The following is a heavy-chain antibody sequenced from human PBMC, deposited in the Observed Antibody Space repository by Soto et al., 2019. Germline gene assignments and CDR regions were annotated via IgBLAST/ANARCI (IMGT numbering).Heavy chain of an antibody. J-gene: IGHJ4*02. D-gene: IGHD3-22*01. Sequence: SETLSLTCTVSGGSVSSGSYYWSWIRQPPGKGLEWIGYIYYSGSTNDNPSLKSRVTISVDTSKNQFSLKLSSVTAADTAVYYCAREKTYYYDSSGYLDYWGQGTLVTVSS. CDR3: AREKTYYYDSSGYLDY. CDR1: GGSVSSGSYY. CDR2: IYYSGST. V-gene: IGHV4-61*01.